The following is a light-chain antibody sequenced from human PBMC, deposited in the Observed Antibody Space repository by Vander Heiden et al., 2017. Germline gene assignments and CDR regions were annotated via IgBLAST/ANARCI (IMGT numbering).Light chain of an antibody. CDR1: SSDVGLYNY. CDR2: DVS. Sequence: SALTQPAYMSGSPGQSITISCTGTSSDVGLYNYVSWYQQLPGKAPKVLIHDVSTRPSGVSHRFSGSKSGNTASLTISGLQTEDEAHYYCSSYTSITTLVFGTGTKVTVL. V-gene: IGLV2-14*03. J-gene: IGLJ1*01. CDR3: SSYTSITTLV.